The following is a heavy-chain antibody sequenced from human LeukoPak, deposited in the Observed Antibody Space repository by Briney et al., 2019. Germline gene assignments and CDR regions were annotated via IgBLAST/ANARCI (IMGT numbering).Heavy chain of an antibody. CDR2: IYYSGRT. J-gene: IGHJ4*02. D-gene: IGHD4-17*01. CDR1: GDSIRSGGYY. Sequence: PSETLSLTCTVSGDSIRSGGYYWGWSRQHRGKGLEWIGYIYYSGRTYYNTSLQSRFTISVDTSKNQFSLKLSSVTAADTAVYYCARVYGDYPSYFDLWGQGTLVTVSS. CDR3: ARVYGDYPSYFDL. V-gene: IGHV4-31*03.